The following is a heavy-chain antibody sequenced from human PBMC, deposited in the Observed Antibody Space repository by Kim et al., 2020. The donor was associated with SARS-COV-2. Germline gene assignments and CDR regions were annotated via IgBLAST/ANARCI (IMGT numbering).Heavy chain of an antibody. CDR2: INPSGGST. D-gene: IGHD2-21*02. Sequence: ASVKVSCKASGYTFTSYYMHWVRQAPGQGLEWMGIINPSGGSTSYAQKFQGRVTMTRDTSTSTVYMELSSLRSEDTAVYYCARGGRGGVVVTAIQGYFDYWGQGTLVTVSS. J-gene: IGHJ4*02. CDR1: GYTFTSYY. CDR3: ARGGRGGVVVTAIQGYFDY. V-gene: IGHV1-46*01.